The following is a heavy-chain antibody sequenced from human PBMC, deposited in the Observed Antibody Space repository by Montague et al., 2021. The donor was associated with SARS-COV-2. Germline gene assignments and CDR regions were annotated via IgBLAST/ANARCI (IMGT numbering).Heavy chain of an antibody. Sequence: SETLSLTCTVSGGSVSSYYWSWIRQSPGKGLQWLGHIYYSGSTDYNPSLKSRVTMSVDTSKNQLSLKLNSVTTADTAVYFCARAGGFYDSWSGYSSSAGFFDPWGQGILVTVSS. CDR3: ARAGGFYDSWSGYSSSAGFFDP. V-gene: IGHV4-59*02. CDR1: GGSVSSYY. CDR2: IYYSGST. D-gene: IGHD3-3*01. J-gene: IGHJ5*02.